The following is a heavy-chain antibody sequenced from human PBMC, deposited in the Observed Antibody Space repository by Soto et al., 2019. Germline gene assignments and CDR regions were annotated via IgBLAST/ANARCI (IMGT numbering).Heavy chain of an antibody. CDR2: VNHSGST. V-gene: IGHV4-34*01. D-gene: IGHD3-3*02. J-gene: IGHJ6*02. CDR3: ARGDGYIFYYYYGLDV. Sequence: PSETLSLTCAVYGGSFSGYYWSWIRQPPGKGLEWIGEVNHSGSTNYNPSLKSRVTISVDTSKNQFSLKLSSVTAADTVLFYCARGDGYIFYYYYGLDVWGQGTTVTVPS. CDR1: GGSFSGYY.